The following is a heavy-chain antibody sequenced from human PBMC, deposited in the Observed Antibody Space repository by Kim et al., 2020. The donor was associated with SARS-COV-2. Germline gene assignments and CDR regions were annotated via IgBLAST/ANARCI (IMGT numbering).Heavy chain of an antibody. J-gene: IGHJ5*02. V-gene: IGHV4-31*03. Sequence: SETLSLTCTVSGGSISSGGYYWSWIRQHPGKGLEWIGYIYYSGSTYYNPSLKSRVTISVDTSKNQFSLKLSSVTAADTAVYYCARMGRGGHIVVVTSNWFDPWGQGTLVTVSS. CDR2: IYYSGST. D-gene: IGHD2-21*02. CDR1: GGSISSGGYY. CDR3: ARMGRGGHIVVVTSNWFDP.